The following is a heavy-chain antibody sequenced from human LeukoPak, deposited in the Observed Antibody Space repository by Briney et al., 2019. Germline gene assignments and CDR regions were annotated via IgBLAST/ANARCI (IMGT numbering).Heavy chain of an antibody. Sequence: GGSLRLSCAASGFTLSSYGMNWVRQAPGKGLEWVAVISYDGSNKYYADSVKGRFTISRDNSKNTLYLQMNSLRAEDTAVYYCARDNPAIVATIIPGYYYYGMDVWGQGTTVTVSS. CDR1: GFTLSSYG. J-gene: IGHJ6*02. D-gene: IGHD5-12*01. CDR3: ARDNPAIVATIIPGYYYYGMDV. CDR2: ISYDGSNK. V-gene: IGHV3-30*03.